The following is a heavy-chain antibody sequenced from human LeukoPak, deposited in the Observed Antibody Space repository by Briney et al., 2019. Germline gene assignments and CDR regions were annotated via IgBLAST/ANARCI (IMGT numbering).Heavy chain of an antibody. J-gene: IGHJ5*02. CDR3: ARASPAAGLLGVDWFDP. CDR1: GYTFTGYY. D-gene: IGHD6-13*01. V-gene: IGHV1-2*02. Sequence: WASVKVSCKASGYTFTGYYMHWVRQAPGQGLEWMGWINPNSGGTNYAQKFQGRVTMTRDTSISTAYMELSRLRSDDTAVYYCARASPAAGLLGVDWFDPWGQGTLVTVSS. CDR2: INPNSGGT.